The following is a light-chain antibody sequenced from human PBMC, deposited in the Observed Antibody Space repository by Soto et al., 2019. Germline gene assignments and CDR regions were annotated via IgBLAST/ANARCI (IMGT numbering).Light chain of an antibody. CDR1: SSDVGGYNS. J-gene: IGLJ1*01. Sequence: QSALTQPASVSGSPGQSITISCTGTSSDVGGYNSVSWYQQHPGKAPKLMIYDVSNRPSGVSNRFSGSKSGNTASLTISGLQAEDEADYYCSSYTSSSPPYVFGTGTKVTVL. V-gene: IGLV2-14*01. CDR3: SSYTSSSPPYV. CDR2: DVS.